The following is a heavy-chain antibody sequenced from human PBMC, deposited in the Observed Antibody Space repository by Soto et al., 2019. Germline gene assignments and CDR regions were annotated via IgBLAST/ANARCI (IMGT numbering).Heavy chain of an antibody. J-gene: IGHJ6*02. CDR1: GASFTDGSLF. CDR2: TYIGGMT. D-gene: IGHD2-8*01. CDR3: ARDRRMVYAIIGAYYYGMAV. V-gene: IGHV4-39*02. Sequence: PETLSLTCTVSGASFTDGSLFWGWIRQSPGKGVEWIASTYIGGMTYYNPSLRSRVTISVVTSKSQFSLRLNSVTAADTAVYYCARDRRMVYAIIGAYYYGMAVWGQAPLVT.